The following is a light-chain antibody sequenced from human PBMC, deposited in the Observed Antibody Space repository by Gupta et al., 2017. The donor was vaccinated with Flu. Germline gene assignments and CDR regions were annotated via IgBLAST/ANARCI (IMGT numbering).Light chain of an antibody. V-gene: IGLV1-51*01. Sequence: QSVLTQPPSVSAAPGQKVTIPCSGSSSNIGINHVSWYQVLPGTAPKLLIYDNDKRPSGIPDRFSGSKSGTSATLDITGLQTGDEADYYCGTWDNSLSVVVFGGGTKVAV. J-gene: IGLJ2*01. CDR1: SSNIGINH. CDR2: DND. CDR3: GTWDNSLSVVV.